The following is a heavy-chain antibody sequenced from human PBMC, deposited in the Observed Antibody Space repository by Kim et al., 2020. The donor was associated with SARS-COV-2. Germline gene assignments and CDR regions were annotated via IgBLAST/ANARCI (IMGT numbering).Heavy chain of an antibody. V-gene: IGHV3-9*01. Sequence: IGYADSVKGRFTISRDNAKNSLYLQMNSLRAEDTALYYCAKDRGSRAFDIWGQGTMVTVSS. CDR2: I. CDR3: AKDRGSRAFDI. J-gene: IGHJ3*02.